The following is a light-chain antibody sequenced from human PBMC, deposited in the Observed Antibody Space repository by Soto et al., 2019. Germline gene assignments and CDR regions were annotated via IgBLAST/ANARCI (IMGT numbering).Light chain of an antibody. V-gene: IGKV3-20*01. CDR3: QQYGTSPQT. CDR2: DTS. CDR1: QSVTSNY. Sequence: MVLTESPYTLFLSPGDKDTLSCSASQSVTSNYLAWYQQKPGQAPGLLIYDTSTRASGVPDRFSGSGSGTEFTLTISRLEPEDFAVYYCQQYGTSPQTFGQGTKVDIK. J-gene: IGKJ1*01.